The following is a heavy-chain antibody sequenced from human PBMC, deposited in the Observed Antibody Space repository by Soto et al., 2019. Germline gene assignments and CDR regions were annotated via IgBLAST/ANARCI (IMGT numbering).Heavy chain of an antibody. V-gene: IGHV4-31*03. CDR3: ARDRAANWNDDSRGMDV. CDR2: IYYSGST. Sequence: PSDTLSLTCTVSGGSISSGGYYWSWIRQHPGKGLEWIGYIYYSGSTYYNPSLKSRVTISVDTSKNQFSLKLSSVTAADTAVYYCARDRAANWNDDSRGMDVWGQGTTVNVSS. CDR1: GGSISSGGYY. J-gene: IGHJ6*02. D-gene: IGHD1-20*01.